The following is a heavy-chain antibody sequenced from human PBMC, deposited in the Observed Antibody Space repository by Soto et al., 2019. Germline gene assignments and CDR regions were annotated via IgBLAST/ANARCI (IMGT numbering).Heavy chain of an antibody. CDR1: GGTFSSYA. Sequence: ASVKVSCKASGGTFSSYAISWVRRAPGQGLEWMGGIIPIFGTANYAQKFQGRVTITADESTSTAYVELSSLRSEDTAVYYCAKLWGRSSTSCYDYWGQGTLVTVSS. D-gene: IGHD2-2*01. J-gene: IGHJ4*02. CDR2: IIPIFGTA. CDR3: AKLWGRSSTSCYDY. V-gene: IGHV1-69*13.